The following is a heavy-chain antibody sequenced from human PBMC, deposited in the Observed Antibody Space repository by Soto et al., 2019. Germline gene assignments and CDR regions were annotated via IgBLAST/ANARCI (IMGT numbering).Heavy chain of an antibody. Sequence: PSQTLSLTCAISGDSVSSNSAAWNWIRQSPSRGLEWLGRTYYRSKWYNDYAVSVKSRITIDPDTSKNQFSLQLNSVTPEDTAVYYCARDQWDYSSSSLYYFDYWGQGTLVTVSS. V-gene: IGHV6-1*01. J-gene: IGHJ4*02. D-gene: IGHD6-6*01. CDR3: ARDQWDYSSSSLYYFDY. CDR1: GDSVSSNSAA. CDR2: TYYRSKWYN.